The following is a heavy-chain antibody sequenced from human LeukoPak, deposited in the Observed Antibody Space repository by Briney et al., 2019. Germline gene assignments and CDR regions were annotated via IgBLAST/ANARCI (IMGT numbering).Heavy chain of an antibody. V-gene: IGHV3-23*01. CDR1: GFTFSTYA. CDR3: AKTYWGPLYYFEY. CDR2: ISGTGGNT. D-gene: IGHD7-27*01. J-gene: IGHJ4*02. Sequence: PGGSLRLSCAASGFTFSTYAMSWVRQAPGKGLEWVSDISGTGGNTDYADSVKGRFTTSRDNSKNTLYLQMISLRAEDTAVYYCAKTYWGPLYYFEYWGQGTLVTVSS.